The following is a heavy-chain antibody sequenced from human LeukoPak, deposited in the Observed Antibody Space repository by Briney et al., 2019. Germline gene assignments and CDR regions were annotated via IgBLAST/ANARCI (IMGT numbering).Heavy chain of an antibody. CDR2: ISAYNGNT. J-gene: IGHJ6*03. V-gene: IGHV1-18*01. CDR3: ARACGPHYYYYMDV. CDR1: GYTFTSYG. Sequence: ASVKVSCKASGYTFTSYGISWVRQAPGQGLEWMGWISAYNGNTNYAQKLQGGVTMTTDTSTSTAYMELRSLRSDDTAVYYCARACGPHYYYYMDVWGKGTTVTVSS. D-gene: IGHD1-26*01.